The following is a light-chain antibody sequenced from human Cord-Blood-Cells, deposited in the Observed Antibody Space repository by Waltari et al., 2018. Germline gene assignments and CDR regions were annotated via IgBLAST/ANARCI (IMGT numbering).Light chain of an antibody. J-gene: IGLJ1*01. CDR2: EGS. V-gene: IGLV2-23*01. Sequence: QSALTQPASVSGSPGQSITISFTGTSSAVGSYNLVSWYQQHPGKAPKLMIYEGSKRPSGVSNRFSGSKSGNTASLTISGLQAEDEADYYCCSYAGSSTFYVFGTGTKATVL. CDR1: SSAVGSYNL. CDR3: CSYAGSSTFYV.